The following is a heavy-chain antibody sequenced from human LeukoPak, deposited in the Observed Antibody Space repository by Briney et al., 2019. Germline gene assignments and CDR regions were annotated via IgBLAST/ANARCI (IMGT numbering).Heavy chain of an antibody. D-gene: IGHD3-22*01. J-gene: IGHJ4*02. CDR1: GFAFRNNA. Sequence: GGSLRLSCSASGFAFRNNAMHWLRQAPGKGLEYVSGTSSNGGSTDYADSVKGRFTISRDNSKNTLYLQMSTLRVEDTAVYYCVSTYYFDSSGYYPFDYWGQGTQVTVSS. V-gene: IGHV3-64D*09. CDR3: VSTYYFDSSGYYPFDY. CDR2: TSSNGGST.